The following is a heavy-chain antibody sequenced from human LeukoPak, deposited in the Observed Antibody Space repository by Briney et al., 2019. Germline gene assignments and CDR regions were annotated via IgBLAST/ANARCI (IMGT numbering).Heavy chain of an antibody. V-gene: IGHV3-64D*06. CDR2: ISRNGGST. D-gene: IGHD4/OR15-4a*01. CDR3: VKESGFMVAPNSAFDI. J-gene: IGHJ3*02. Sequence: GGSLRLSCSASGFTFNSYPVHWVRQSPGKGLEYVSGISRNGGSTYYADSVKGRFTISRDNSKNTLYLQMSSLRAEDTAVYYCVKESGFMVAPNSAFDIWGQGTMVTVSS. CDR1: GFTFNSYP.